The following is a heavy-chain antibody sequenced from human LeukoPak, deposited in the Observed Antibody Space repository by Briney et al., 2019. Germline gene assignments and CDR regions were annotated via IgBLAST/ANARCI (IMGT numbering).Heavy chain of an antibody. CDR3: ARARLGAFDI. Sequence: SETLSLTCTVSGDSISRYYWSWIRQPAGKGLEWIGRFYTIGSTNYNPSLKSRVTMSLDASKNQFSLTLNSVTAADTAVYYCARARLGAFDIWGQGTMVTVSS. J-gene: IGHJ3*02. V-gene: IGHV4-4*07. CDR1: GDSISRYY. CDR2: FYTIGST. D-gene: IGHD5/OR15-5a*01.